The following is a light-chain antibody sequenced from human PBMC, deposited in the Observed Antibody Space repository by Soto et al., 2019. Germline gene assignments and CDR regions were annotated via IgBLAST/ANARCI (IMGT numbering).Light chain of an antibody. V-gene: IGKV1-5*03. J-gene: IGKJ4*01. CDR1: QSIDTW. Sequence: DIQMTQSPSTLSASVGDKVTVTCRASQSIDTWLAWYQQMPGTAPKVLIYKASTLESGVPSRFSGSGSGTEFTLTISGLLPDDFATYYCQQYDTYPVTFGGGTKVETK. CDR2: KAS. CDR3: QQYDTYPVT.